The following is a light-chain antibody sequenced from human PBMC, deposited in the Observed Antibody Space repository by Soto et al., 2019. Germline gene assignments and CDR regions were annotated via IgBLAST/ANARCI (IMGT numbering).Light chain of an antibody. J-gene: IGKJ5*01. Sequence: IVWTQCPVTLPLSPGDRATLSCRASETVSSYLLWYQQKPGQDPRLLIYDASERATGIPARFSGSGSETEFTLTISSLEPEDFGVYYCLHRMNWPLTFGQGTRLEI. CDR3: LHRMNWPLT. CDR2: DAS. V-gene: IGKV3-11*01. CDR1: ETVSSY.